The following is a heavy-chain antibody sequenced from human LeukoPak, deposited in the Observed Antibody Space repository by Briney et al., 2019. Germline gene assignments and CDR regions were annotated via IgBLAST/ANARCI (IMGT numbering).Heavy chain of an antibody. CDR1: GFTYSSNW. V-gene: IGHV3-74*01. CDR2: VSGDGSIT. J-gene: IGHJ4*02. D-gene: IGHD6-19*01. CDR3: ASSSGWLRVYFDY. Sequence: PGGSLRLSCAASGFTYSSNWMHWVRQAPGKGLVWVSRVSGDGSITYYADSVKGRFTISRDNAKNSLYLQMNSLRAEDTAVYYCASSSGWLRVYFDYWGQGTLVTVSS.